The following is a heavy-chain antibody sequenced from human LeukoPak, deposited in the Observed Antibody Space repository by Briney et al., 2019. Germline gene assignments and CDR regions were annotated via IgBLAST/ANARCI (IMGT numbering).Heavy chain of an antibody. Sequence: GGSLRLSCAASGFTFSSYSMNWVRQAPGKGLEWVSSISSSYIYYADSVKGRFTISRDNAKNSLYLQMNSLRAEDTAVYYCARVGGGFYYMDVWGKGTTVTVSS. CDR2: ISSSYI. CDR3: ARVGGGFYYMDV. J-gene: IGHJ6*03. CDR1: GFTFSSYS. V-gene: IGHV3-21*01. D-gene: IGHD3-16*01.